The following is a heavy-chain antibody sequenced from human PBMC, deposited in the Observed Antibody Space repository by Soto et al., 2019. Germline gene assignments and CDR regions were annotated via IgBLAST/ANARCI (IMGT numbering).Heavy chain of an antibody. J-gene: IGHJ4*02. CDR1: GFSFNGYT. Sequence: GGSMRLCCAAFGFSFNGYTINWVPQAPGKRLEWLSSISRSGYIFSTDSGRGRFPISRDNAKNAVYLQMNSLRAEDTAVYYCARDWARFKSSGLYWGQGALVTSPQ. V-gene: IGHV3-21*04. D-gene: IGHD6-19*01. CDR3: ARDWARFKSSGLY. CDR2: ISRSGYI.